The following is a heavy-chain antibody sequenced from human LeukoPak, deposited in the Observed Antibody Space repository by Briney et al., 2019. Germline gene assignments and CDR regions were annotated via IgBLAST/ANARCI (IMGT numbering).Heavy chain of an antibody. CDR3: ARGLNDSWTGENY. D-gene: IGHD3-3*01. J-gene: IGHJ4*02. CDR2: INHSGST. Sequence: PSETLSLTCTVSGGLISISTYYWGWIRQPPGKGLEWIGEINHSGSTNYNPSLKSRVTISVDTSKNQFSLKLSSVTAADTAVYYCARGLNDSWTGENYWGQGTLVTVSS. CDR1: GGLISISTYY. V-gene: IGHV4-39*07.